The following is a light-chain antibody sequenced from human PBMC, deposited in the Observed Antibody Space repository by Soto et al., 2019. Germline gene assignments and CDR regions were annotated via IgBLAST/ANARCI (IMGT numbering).Light chain of an antibody. J-gene: IGKJ5*01. V-gene: IGKV3-20*01. CDR1: QSLTTRY. CDR2: GAS. Sequence: EIVLTQSPGTLSLFPGERATLSCRASQSLTTRYLAWYQQKPGPAPRLLIYGASSRATGIPDRFSGSGSGTDFTLTSIRLEAEALAWYSCQQNCRSPTFGQGTQLEIK. CDR3: QQNCRSPT.